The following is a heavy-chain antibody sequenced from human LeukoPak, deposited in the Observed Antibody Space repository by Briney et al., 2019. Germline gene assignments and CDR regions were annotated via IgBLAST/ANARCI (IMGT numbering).Heavy chain of an antibody. Sequence: SQTLSLTCTVSGNSISSDDNYWSWIRQPAGKGLEWIGRIYTSGSTNYNPSLKSQVTISGDTSKNQFSLRLSSVTAADTAVYYCARASYDSSGHYDYWGQGALVTVSS. D-gene: IGHD3-22*01. CDR1: GNSISSDDNY. V-gene: IGHV4-61*02. CDR3: ARASYDSSGHYDY. J-gene: IGHJ4*02. CDR2: IYTSGST.